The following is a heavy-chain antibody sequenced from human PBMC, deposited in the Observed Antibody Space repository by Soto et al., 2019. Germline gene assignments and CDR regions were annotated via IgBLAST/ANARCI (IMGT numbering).Heavy chain of an antibody. CDR1: GGSISSRSYS. CDR3: AAGGGLPRYY. V-gene: IGHV4-30-2*01. Sequence: QLQLQESGSGLVKPSQTLSLTCAVSGGSISSRSYSWSWIRQPPGKGLEWIGYIYHSGSTYYNPSLKSRVTISVDRSKNQFSLKLSSVTAADTAVYYCAAGGGLPRYYWGQGTLVTVSS. CDR2: IYHSGST. D-gene: IGHD5-12*01. J-gene: IGHJ4*02.